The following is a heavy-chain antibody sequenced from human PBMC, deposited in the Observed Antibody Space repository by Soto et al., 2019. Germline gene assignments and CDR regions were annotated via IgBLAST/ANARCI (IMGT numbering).Heavy chain of an antibody. Sequence: SETLSLTCTVSGGSINVYYWSWIRQPPGKGLEWVGYIYNSGSTNYNPSLKSRVTISVDTSKNQFSLKLSSVTAADAAVYYCARFATATPPLFWFDPWGQGTLVTVS. V-gene: IGHV4-59*12. J-gene: IGHJ5*02. CDR3: ARFATATPPLFWFDP. CDR2: IYNSGST. CDR1: GGSINVYY. D-gene: IGHD4-17*01.